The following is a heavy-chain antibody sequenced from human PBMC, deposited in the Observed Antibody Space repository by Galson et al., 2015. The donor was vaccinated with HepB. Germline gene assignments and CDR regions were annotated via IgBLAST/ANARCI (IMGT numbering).Heavy chain of an antibody. Sequence: TLSLTCTVSGGSISSYYWSWLRQPPGKGLEWIGYIYYSGSTNYNPSLKSRVTISVDTSKNQFSLKLSSVTAADTAVYYCARDRGSGSGFDYWGQGTLVTVSS. CDR1: GGSISSYY. CDR3: ARDRGSGSGFDY. CDR2: IYYSGST. J-gene: IGHJ4*02. D-gene: IGHD1-26*01. V-gene: IGHV4-59*01.